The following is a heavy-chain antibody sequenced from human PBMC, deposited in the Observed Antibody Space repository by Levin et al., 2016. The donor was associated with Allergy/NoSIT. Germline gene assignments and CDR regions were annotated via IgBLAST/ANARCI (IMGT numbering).Heavy chain of an antibody. CDR3: ARLTITMVRGVIIKDYYYGMDV. Sequence: VRQMPGKGLEWMGRIDPSDSYTNYSPSFQGHVTISADKSISTAYLQWSSLKASDTAMYYCARLTITMVRGVIIKDYYYGMDVWGQGTTVTVSS. D-gene: IGHD3-10*01. CDR2: IDPSDSYT. V-gene: IGHV5-10-1*01. J-gene: IGHJ6*02.